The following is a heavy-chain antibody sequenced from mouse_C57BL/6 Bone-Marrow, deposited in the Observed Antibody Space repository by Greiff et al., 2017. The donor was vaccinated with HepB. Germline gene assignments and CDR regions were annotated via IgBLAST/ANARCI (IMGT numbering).Heavy chain of an antibody. CDR3: ARDHYGSSYLAY. D-gene: IGHD1-1*01. Sequence: EVQRVESGGGLVKPGGSLKLSCAASGFTFSSYAMSWVRQTPEKRLEWVATISDGGSYTYYPDNVKGRFTISRDNAKNNLYLQMSHLKSEDTAMYYCARDHYGSSYLAYWGQGTLVTVSA. CDR1: GFTFSSYA. V-gene: IGHV5-4*01. J-gene: IGHJ3*01. CDR2: ISDGGSYT.